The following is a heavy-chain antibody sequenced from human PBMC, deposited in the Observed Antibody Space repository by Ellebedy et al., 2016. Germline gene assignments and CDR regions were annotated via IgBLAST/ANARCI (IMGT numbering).Heavy chain of an antibody. CDR2: IYYSGST. CDR3: ARGLMDTMIVEYYFDY. J-gene: IGHJ4*02. V-gene: IGHV4-39*07. CDR1: GGSISSSSYY. Sequence: SETLSLTXTVSGGSISSSSYYWGWIRQPPGKGLEWIGSIYYSGSTNYNPSLKSRVTISVDTSKNQFSLKLSSVTAADTAVYYCARGLMDTMIVEYYFDYWGQGTLVTVSS. D-gene: IGHD3-22*01.